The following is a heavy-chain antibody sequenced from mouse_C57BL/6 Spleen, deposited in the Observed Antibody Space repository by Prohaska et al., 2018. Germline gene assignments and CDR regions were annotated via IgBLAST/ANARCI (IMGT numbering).Heavy chain of an antibody. J-gene: IGHJ1*03. V-gene: IGHV4-1*01. CDR2: PDSSTI. D-gene: IGHD2-3*01. Sequence: PDSSTINYAPSLKDKFIISRDNAKNTLYLQMSKVRSEDTALYYCARPVYDGYYVYFDVWGTGTTVTVSS. CDR3: ARPVYDGYYVYFDV.